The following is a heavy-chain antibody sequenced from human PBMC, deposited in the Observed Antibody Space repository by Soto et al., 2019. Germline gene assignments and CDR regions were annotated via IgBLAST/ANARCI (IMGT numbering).Heavy chain of an antibody. CDR2: INSDGSST. D-gene: IGHD2-15*01. Sequence: EVQLVESGGGLVQPGGSLRLSCAASGFTFSSYWMHWVRQAPGKGLVWVSRINSDGSSTTYADSVKGRFTISRDNAKNTRQVQLNGLRVEDTAVSYCARDRGYCSGGSCYVAGYWGQGTMVIVS. CDR1: GFTFSSYW. J-gene: IGHJ4*02. CDR3: ARDRGYCSGGSCYVAGY. V-gene: IGHV3-74*01.